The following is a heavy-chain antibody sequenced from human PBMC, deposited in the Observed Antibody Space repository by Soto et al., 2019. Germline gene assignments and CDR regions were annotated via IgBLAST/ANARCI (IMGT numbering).Heavy chain of an antibody. CDR3: ARGPGYCSGGSCYANRYYYYYMDV. J-gene: IGHJ6*03. D-gene: IGHD2-15*01. CDR2: MNPNSGNT. V-gene: IGHV1-8*01. CDR1: GYTFTSYD. Sequence: DSVNVSCKASGYTFTSYDINWVRQATGQGLEWMGWMNPNSGNTGYAQKFQGRVTMTRNTSISTAYMELSSLRSEDTAVYYCARGPGYCSGGSCYANRYYYYYMDVWGKGTTVTVSS.